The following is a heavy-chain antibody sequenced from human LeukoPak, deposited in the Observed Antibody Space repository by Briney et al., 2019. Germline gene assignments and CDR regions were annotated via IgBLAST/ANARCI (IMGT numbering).Heavy chain of an antibody. J-gene: IGHJ3*02. CDR2: IYYSGST. CDR1: GGSISSGGYY. D-gene: IGHD2-2*01. V-gene: IGHV4-61*08. CDR3: AREVKESSINAFDI. Sequence: SETLSPTCTVSGGSISSGGYYWSWIRQPPGKGLEWIGYIYYSGSTNYNPSLKSRVTISVDTSKNQFSLKLSSVTAADTAVYYCAREVKESSINAFDIWGQGTMVTVSS.